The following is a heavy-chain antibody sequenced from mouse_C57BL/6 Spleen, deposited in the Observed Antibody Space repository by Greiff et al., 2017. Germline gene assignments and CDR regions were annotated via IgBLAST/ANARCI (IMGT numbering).Heavy chain of an antibody. CDR1: GFTFSSYG. J-gene: IGHJ1*03. CDR3: ARHGGGSSPWYFDV. CDR2: ISSGGSYT. V-gene: IGHV5-6*02. Sequence: EVMLVESGGDLVKPGGSLKLSCAASGFTFSSYGMSWVRQTPDKRLEWVATISSGGSYTYYPDSVKGRFTISRDNAKNTLYLQMSSLKSEDTAMYYGARHGGGSSPWYFDVWGTGTTVTVSS. D-gene: IGHD1-1*01.